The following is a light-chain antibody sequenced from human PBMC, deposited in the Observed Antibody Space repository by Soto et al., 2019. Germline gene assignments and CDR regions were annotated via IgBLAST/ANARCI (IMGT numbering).Light chain of an antibody. CDR3: QQYSSDST. Sequence: DIQMTPSPSTLSASVGDRVTITCRASQNINNWLAWYQQKPGKAPKLLIYRASSLENGVPSRFSGRGSGTDFIFTITSLQPDNFATYYCQQYSSDSTFGQGTKVEIK. V-gene: IGKV1-5*03. CDR1: QNINNW. J-gene: IGKJ1*01. CDR2: RAS.